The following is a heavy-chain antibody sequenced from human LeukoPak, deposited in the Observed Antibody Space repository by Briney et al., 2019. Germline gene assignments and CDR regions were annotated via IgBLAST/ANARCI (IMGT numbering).Heavy chain of an antibody. D-gene: IGHD2-2*01. CDR2: ISGSGGST. CDR3: AKDIVVVPAAAGYFDY. J-gene: IGHJ4*03. V-gene: IGHV3-23*01. CDR1: GFTFSSYA. Sequence: PGGSLRLSCAASGFTFSSYAMSWVRQAPGKGPEWVSAISGSGGSTYYADSVKGRFTISRDNSKNPLYLQMNSLRAEDTAVYYCAKDIVVVPAAAGYFDYWGQGTLVTVSS.